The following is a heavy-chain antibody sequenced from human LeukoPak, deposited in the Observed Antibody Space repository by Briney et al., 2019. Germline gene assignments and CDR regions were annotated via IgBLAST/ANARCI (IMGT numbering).Heavy chain of an antibody. V-gene: IGHV3-7*03. D-gene: IGHD3-9*01. J-gene: IGHJ5*02. CDR2: IKTDGSEK. CDR1: GFTFSSYA. CDR3: ARDYTGYFP. Sequence: PGGSLRLSCAASGFTFSSYAMSWVRQAPGKGLEWVANIKTDGSEKYYVDSVKGRFTISRDNAKNLQMNSLRAEDTAVYYCARDYTGYFPWGQGTLVIVSS.